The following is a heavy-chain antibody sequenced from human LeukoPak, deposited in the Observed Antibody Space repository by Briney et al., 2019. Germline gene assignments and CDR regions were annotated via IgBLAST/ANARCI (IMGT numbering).Heavy chain of an antibody. CDR1: GFTFDDYA. CDR3: AEDNGWLQSSFDY. CDR2: ISWNSGSI. D-gene: IGHD5-24*01. J-gene: IGHJ4*02. V-gene: IGHV3-9*01. Sequence: GGSLRLSCAASGFTFDDYAMHWVRQAPGKGLEWVSGISWNSGSIGYADSVKGRFTISRDNAKNSLYLQMNSLRAEDTALYYCAEDNGWLQSSFDYWGQGTLVTVSS.